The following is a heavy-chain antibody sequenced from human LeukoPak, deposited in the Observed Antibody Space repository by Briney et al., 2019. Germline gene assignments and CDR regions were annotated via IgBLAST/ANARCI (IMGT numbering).Heavy chain of an antibody. CDR1: GYSFSTYW. CDR2: IYPRDSDI. D-gene: IGHD6-19*01. J-gene: IGHJ5*02. CDR3: ARGSSGYWFDP. Sequence: HGESLKISCKGSGYSFSTYWIGWVRQMPGKRLEWMGIIYPRDSDIRYSPSFQGQVTISADKSISTAYLQWSSLKASDTAIYYCARGSSGYWFDPWGQGTLVAVSS. V-gene: IGHV5-51*01.